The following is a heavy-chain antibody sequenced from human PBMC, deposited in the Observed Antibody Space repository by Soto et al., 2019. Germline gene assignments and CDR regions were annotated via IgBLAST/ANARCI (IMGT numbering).Heavy chain of an antibody. CDR1: GYTFTRYG. J-gene: IGHJ6*02. V-gene: IGHV1-18*01. D-gene: IGHD2-8*01. CDR3: AKNGQPPYYYYGMDV. Sequence: QGQLVQSGAEVKKPGASVKVSCKASGYTFTRYGISWVRQAPGQGLEWMGWISGYNGDTKYAQKFQGRGTMTIDTSTTTVYMELRSLTSDDTAVYYCAKNGQPPYYYYGMDVWGQGTTVTVSS. CDR2: ISGYNGDT.